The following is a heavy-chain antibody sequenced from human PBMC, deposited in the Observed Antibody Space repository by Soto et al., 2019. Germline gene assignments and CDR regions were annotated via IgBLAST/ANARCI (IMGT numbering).Heavy chain of an antibody. D-gene: IGHD3-9*01. J-gene: IGHJ4*02. V-gene: IGHV4-39*01. CDR1: GGSLSRSSYF. Sequence: SETLSLTCSVSGGSLSRSSYFWGWIRQPPGKGLEWIGSMYYSGSTYYNPSLKSRVTISVDTSRNQFSLKRSSVTAADTAGYYCALSYYVILTGPCVSSYWGQRSLATVS. CDR3: ALSYYVILTGPCVSSY. CDR2: MYYSGST.